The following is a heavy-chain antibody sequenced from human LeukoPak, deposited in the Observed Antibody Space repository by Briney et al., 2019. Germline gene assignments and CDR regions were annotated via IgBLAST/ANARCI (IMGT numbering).Heavy chain of an antibody. D-gene: IGHD5/OR15-5a*01. CDR3: VRLYYEYNVYDRHFDF. Sequence: GSRRLACAASGLTSSCDWMHWVRQAPGQGLVWGSRNIDDGSITTYAGCVQGRFTISRDNAKSTVFLQMNSLRVEDTAVYFCVRLYYEYNVYDRHFDFWGQGILVTVSS. CDR1: GLTSSCDW. CDR2: NIDDGSIT. V-gene: IGHV3-74*03. J-gene: IGHJ4*02.